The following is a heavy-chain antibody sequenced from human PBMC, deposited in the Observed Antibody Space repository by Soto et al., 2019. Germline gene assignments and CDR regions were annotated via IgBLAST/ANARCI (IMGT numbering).Heavy chain of an antibody. CDR1: GFTFSNYI. Sequence: QVQLVESGGDVVQPGGSLRLSCAASGFTFSNYIFYWVRQAPGKGPEWVAAISYDGSNKQYADSVKGRFAISRDNPGNSVDLQMNSLRGDDTALYYCARRDPYSGMDVWGQGTTVTVSS. V-gene: IGHV3-30*09. CDR3: ARRDPYSGMDV. CDR2: ISYDGSNK. J-gene: IGHJ6*02. D-gene: IGHD2-21*01.